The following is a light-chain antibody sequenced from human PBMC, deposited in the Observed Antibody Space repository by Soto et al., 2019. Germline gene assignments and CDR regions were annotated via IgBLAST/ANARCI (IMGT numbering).Light chain of an antibody. J-gene: IGKJ2*01. CDR2: KIS. CDR3: LQSAQYPHVT. V-gene: IGKV2-24*01. Sequence: EIVLTQSPLSSPVTLGQPASISCKSSHSLVHSDRHTYLSWIQQRPAQPPRLLIYKISNRVSGVPDRFSGIGAGTDFTLKISRVEAEDVGTYYCLQSAQYPHVTFGQGTKVDSK. CDR1: HSLVHSDRHTY.